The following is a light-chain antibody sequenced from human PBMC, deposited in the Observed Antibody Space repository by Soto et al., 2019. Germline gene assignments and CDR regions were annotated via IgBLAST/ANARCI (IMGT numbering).Light chain of an antibody. Sequence: QSALTQPPSASGSPGQSVATSCSGTSSDVGGYNYVSWYQQHPGKAPKLMIYDVNKRPSGVPDRFFGSKSGNTASLTVSGLQAEDEADYYCVSYAGSNKPAFGGGTKVTVL. CDR1: SSDVGGYNY. J-gene: IGLJ2*01. CDR2: DVN. CDR3: VSYAGSNKPA. V-gene: IGLV2-8*01.